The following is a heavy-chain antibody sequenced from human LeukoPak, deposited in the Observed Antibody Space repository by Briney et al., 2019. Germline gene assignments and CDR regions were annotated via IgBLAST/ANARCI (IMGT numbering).Heavy chain of an antibody. Sequence: ASVKVSCKASGYTFTSYGISWVRQAPGQGLEWMGWISAYNGNTNYAQKLQGRVTMTTDTSTSTAYMELRSLRSDDTAVYYCARGYYYDSSGYSLRSDYWGQGTLVTVSS. D-gene: IGHD3-22*01. CDR1: GYTFTSYG. CDR3: ARGYYYDSSGYSLRSDY. V-gene: IGHV1-18*01. J-gene: IGHJ4*02. CDR2: ISAYNGNT.